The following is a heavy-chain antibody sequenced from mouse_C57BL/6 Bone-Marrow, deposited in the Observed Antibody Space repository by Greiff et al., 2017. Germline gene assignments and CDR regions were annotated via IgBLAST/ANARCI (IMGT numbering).Heavy chain of an antibody. D-gene: IGHD3-2*02. J-gene: IGHJ4*01. CDR3: ASPSGSSGYAMDY. CDR2: IYPRSGNT. CDR1: GYTFTSYG. V-gene: IGHV1-81*01. Sequence: VQLQQPGAELARPGASVKLSCKASGYTFTSYGISWVKQRTGQGLEWIGEIYPRSGNTYYNEKFKGKATLTADKSSSTAYMELRSLTSEDSAVYFCASPSGSSGYAMDYWGQGTSVTVSS.